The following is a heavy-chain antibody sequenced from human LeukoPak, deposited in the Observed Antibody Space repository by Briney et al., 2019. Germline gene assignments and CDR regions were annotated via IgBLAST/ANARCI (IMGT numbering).Heavy chain of an antibody. CDR3: AREAYYYDSSGYSRVFQH. Sequence: GGTLRLSCAASGFTFSSYGMSWVRQAPGKGLEWVSAISGSGGSTYYADSVKGRFTISRDNAKNSLYLQMNSLRAEDTAVYYCAREAYYYDSSGYSRVFQHWGQGTLVTVSS. CDR2: ISGSGGST. D-gene: IGHD3-22*01. CDR1: GFTFSSYG. V-gene: IGHV3-23*01. J-gene: IGHJ1*01.